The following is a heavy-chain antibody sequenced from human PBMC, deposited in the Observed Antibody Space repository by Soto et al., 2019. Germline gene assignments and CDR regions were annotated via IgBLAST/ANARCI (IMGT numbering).Heavy chain of an antibody. Sequence: QVQLVQSGAEVKKPGSSVKVSGKASGGTFSPYTINWVRHSPGQGLEWMGRIIPFHGVTNYAQKFQARITITADKSTSTAYMELSGRRFEETAMYYCTRHWEITVSTWSFVGFWGRGTLVTVSS. V-gene: IGHV1-69*02. CDR3: TRHWEITVSTWSFVGF. CDR1: GGTFSPYT. J-gene: IGHJ4*02. D-gene: IGHD3-9*01. CDR2: IIPFHGVT.